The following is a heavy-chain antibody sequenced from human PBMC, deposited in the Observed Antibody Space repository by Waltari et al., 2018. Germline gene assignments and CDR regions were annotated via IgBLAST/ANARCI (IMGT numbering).Heavy chain of an antibody. J-gene: IGHJ5*02. CDR1: GGSISSHY. D-gene: IGHD1-1*01. CDR3: ARLKGPRRLNWFDP. Sequence: QVQLQESGPGLVKPSETLSLTCTVSGGSISSHYWSWIRQPPGKGLEWIGYIYYSGSTNHNPSLKSRGTISVDTSKNQFSLKLSSVTAADTAVYYCARLKGPRRLNWFDPWGQGTLVTVSS. CDR2: IYYSGST. V-gene: IGHV4-59*11.